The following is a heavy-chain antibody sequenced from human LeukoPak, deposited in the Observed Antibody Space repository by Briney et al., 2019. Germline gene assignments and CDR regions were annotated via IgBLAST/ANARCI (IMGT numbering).Heavy chain of an antibody. CDR3: GRDPNGDYIGAFDM. CDR1: GFTFSAYA. D-gene: IGHD4-17*01. CDR2: IRGGGGSA. Sequence: GGSLRLSCTASGFTFSAYAMMWVRQAPGKGPEWVSAIRGGGGSAFYADSVKGRFTISRDNSKYTLFLQMNSLRAEDTAVYYCGRDPNGDYIGAFDMWGPGTMVTVSS. V-gene: IGHV3-23*01. J-gene: IGHJ3*02.